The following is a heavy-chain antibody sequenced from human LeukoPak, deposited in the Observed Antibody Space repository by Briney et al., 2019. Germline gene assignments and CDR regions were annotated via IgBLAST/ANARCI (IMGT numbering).Heavy chain of an antibody. J-gene: IGHJ4*02. D-gene: IGHD3-3*01. Sequence: PSETLSLTCTVSGGSIRSSYYYWGWIRQPPGKGLEWIGSIYHSGSTYYNPSLKSRVTISVDRSKNQFSLKLSSVTAADTAVYYCARMTYYDFWSANGGYFDYWGQGTLVTVSS. CDR2: IYHSGST. CDR1: GGSIRSSYYY. V-gene: IGHV4-39*07. CDR3: ARMTYYDFWSANGGYFDY.